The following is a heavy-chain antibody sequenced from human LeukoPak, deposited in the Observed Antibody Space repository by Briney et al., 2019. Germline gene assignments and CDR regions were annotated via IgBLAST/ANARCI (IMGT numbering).Heavy chain of an antibody. J-gene: IGHJ4*02. CDR2: IIPIFGTS. Sequence: SVKVSCKASGGTFSSYAISWVRQAPGQGLEWMGGIIPIFGTSSYAQKLQGRVTISTDESTSTAYMEVSSLRSEDTAIYYCARGLDASMETAYDYWGQGTLVTVSS. V-gene: IGHV1-69*05. D-gene: IGHD5-18*01. CDR1: GGTFSSYA. CDR3: ARGLDASMETAYDY.